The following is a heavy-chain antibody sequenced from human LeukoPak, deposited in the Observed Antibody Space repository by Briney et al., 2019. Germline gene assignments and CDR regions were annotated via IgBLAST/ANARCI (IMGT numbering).Heavy chain of an antibody. Sequence: GGSLRLSCVASGFTFSSYAMSWLRQAPGKGLEWVSGISGSGGSTYYADSVKGRFTISRDNSKNTLFLQMNSLRAEDTAVYYCAKETYSSGWYPYFDYWGQGTLVTVSS. D-gene: IGHD6-19*01. V-gene: IGHV3-23*01. CDR3: AKETYSSGWYPYFDY. J-gene: IGHJ4*02. CDR2: ISGSGGST. CDR1: GFTFSSYA.